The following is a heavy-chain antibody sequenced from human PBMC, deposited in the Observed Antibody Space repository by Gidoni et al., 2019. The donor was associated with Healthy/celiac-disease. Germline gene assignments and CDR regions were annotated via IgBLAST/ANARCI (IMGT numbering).Heavy chain of an antibody. Sequence: EVQLVESGGGLVKPGGSLILSCAASGFTFSSYSMNWVRQAPGKGLEWVSSISSSSSYIYYADSVKGRFTISRDNAKNSLYLQMNSRRAEDTAVYYCARIDGDYVDYWGQGTLVTVSS. CDR3: ARIDGDYVDY. V-gene: IGHV3-21*01. D-gene: IGHD4-17*01. CDR1: GFTFSSYS. J-gene: IGHJ4*02. CDR2: ISSSSSYI.